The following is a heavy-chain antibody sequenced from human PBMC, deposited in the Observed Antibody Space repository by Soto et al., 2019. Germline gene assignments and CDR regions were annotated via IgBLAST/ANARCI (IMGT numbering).Heavy chain of an antibody. Sequence: SGPTLVNPTQTLTLTCTFSGFSLSKSGMRVSWIRQPPGKALEWLARIDWDDDKFYGTSLKTRLTISKDTSKNQVVLTMTNMDPVDTATYYCARIRKYDFWDVWGQGTTVTVSS. D-gene: IGHD3-3*01. V-gene: IGHV2-70*04. CDR3: ARIRKYDFWDV. CDR1: GFSLSKSGMR. J-gene: IGHJ6*02. CDR2: IDWDDDK.